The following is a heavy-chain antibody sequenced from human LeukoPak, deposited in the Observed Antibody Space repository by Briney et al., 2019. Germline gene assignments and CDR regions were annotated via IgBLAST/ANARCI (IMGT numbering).Heavy chain of an antibody. V-gene: IGHV1-69*05. J-gene: IGHJ6*03. Sequence: SVKLSCNASGGTFSSYAISWVRRAPGQGLEWMGRIIPICGTANYAQKVQGRVTITTDESTSTAYMELSSLRSEDTAVYYCAREYYDFWSGSHYYYYYMDVWGKGTTVTVSS. CDR3: AREYYDFWSGSHYYYYYMDV. CDR1: GGTFSSYA. CDR2: IIPICGTA. D-gene: IGHD3-3*01.